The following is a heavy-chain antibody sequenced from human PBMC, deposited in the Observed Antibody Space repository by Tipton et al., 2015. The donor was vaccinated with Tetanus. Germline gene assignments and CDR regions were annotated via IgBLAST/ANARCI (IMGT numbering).Heavy chain of an antibody. CDR2: INHSGST. Sequence: LRLSCTVSGGSISSSSYYWGWIRQPPGKGLEWIGEINHSGSTNYNPSLKSRVTISVDTSKNQFSLKLSSVTAADTAVYYCTYSSGWSVRHYFDYWGQGTLVTVSS. CDR3: TYSSGWSVRHYFDY. D-gene: IGHD6-19*01. J-gene: IGHJ4*02. CDR1: GGSISSSSYY. V-gene: IGHV4-39*07.